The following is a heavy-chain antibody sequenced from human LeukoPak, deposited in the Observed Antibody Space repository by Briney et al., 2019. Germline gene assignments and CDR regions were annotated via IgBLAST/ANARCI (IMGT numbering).Heavy chain of an antibody. CDR3: ARVSSSSWYGGWYFDL. J-gene: IGHJ2*01. CDR1: GDSVSSNSAA. V-gene: IGHV6-1*01. CDR2: TYYRSKWYN. Sequence: SQTLSLTCAISGDSVSSNSAAWNWIRQSPSRGLEWLGRTYYRSKWYNDYAVSVKSRITINPDTSKNQFSLQLNSVTPEDTAVYYCARVSSSSWYGGWYFDLWGRGTLVTVSS. D-gene: IGHD6-13*01.